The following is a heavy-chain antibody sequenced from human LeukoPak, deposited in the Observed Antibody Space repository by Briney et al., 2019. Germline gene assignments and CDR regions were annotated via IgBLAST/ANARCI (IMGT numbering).Heavy chain of an antibody. Sequence: PGGSLRLSCAASGITFSTSGMHWVRQAPGKGLEWLTFIQYDESTKYYADSVKGRFTISRDNSKNTLYLQMNSLRAEDTAVYHCAREGGTVVAGTLDHWGQGTPVTVSS. CDR1: GITFSTSG. V-gene: IGHV3-30*02. CDR2: IQYDESTK. J-gene: IGHJ4*02. CDR3: AREGGTVVAGTLDH. D-gene: IGHD6-19*01.